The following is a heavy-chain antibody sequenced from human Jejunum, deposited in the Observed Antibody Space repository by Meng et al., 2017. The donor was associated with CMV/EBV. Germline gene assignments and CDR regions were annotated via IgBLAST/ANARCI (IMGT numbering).Heavy chain of an antibody. Sequence: SGYTLTGISKHWVRQGPGKGLEWMGGFDPEDGETIYAQKFQGRVTMTADTSTSTAYMELSSLRSDDTAVYYCARVLGSSSPHFDYWGQGTLVTVSS. CDR2: FDPEDGET. D-gene: IGHD6-6*01. V-gene: IGHV1-24*01. J-gene: IGHJ4*02. CDR1: GYTLTGIS. CDR3: ARVLGSSSPHFDY.